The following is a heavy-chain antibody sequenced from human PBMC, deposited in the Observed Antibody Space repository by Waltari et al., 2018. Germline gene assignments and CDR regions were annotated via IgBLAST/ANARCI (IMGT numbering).Heavy chain of an antibody. CDR1: GVTFSSYA. CDR3: AKELDVNIVATIYY. Sequence: EVQLLESGGGLVQPGGSLTLSCAASGVTFSSYALSWVRQAPGKGLEWVSAISGSGGSTYYADSVKGRFTISRDNSKNTLYLQMNSLRAEDTAVYYCAKELDVNIVATIYYWGQGTLVTVSS. V-gene: IGHV3-23*01. J-gene: IGHJ4*02. D-gene: IGHD5-12*01. CDR2: ISGSGGST.